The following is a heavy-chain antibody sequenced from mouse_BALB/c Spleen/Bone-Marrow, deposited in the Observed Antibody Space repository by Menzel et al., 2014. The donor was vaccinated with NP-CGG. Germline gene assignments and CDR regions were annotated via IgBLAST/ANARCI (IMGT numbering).Heavy chain of an antibody. CDR3: ARGDYYFDY. V-gene: IGHV1-7*01. D-gene: IGHD2-13*01. J-gene: IGHJ2*01. Sequence: VQLQESGAELAKPGASVKMSCKASGYTFTSYWMHWVKQRPGQGLEWIGYINPSTGYTEYNQKFKNKATLTADKSSSTAYMQLSSLTSEDSAVYYCARGDYYFDYWGQGTPLTVSS. CDR1: GYTFTSYW. CDR2: INPSTGYT.